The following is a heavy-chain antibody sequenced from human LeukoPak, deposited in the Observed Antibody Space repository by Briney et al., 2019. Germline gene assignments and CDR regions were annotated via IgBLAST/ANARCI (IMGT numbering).Heavy chain of an antibody. CDR2: INPDSGAT. D-gene: IGHD1-14*01. CDR3: ARSEMADY. V-gene: IGHV1-2*02. Sequence: ASVKVSCKASGYTFTGYYMHWVRQAPGQGLEWMGWINPDSGATNYAQRFQGRVTMTRDTSISTAYMGLSRLRSDDTALYYCARSEMADYWGQGTLVTVSS. J-gene: IGHJ4*02. CDR1: GYTFTGYY.